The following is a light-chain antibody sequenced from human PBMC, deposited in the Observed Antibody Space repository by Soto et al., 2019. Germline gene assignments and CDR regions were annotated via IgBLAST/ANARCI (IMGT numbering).Light chain of an antibody. CDR1: QSIRSY. CDR2: AAS. V-gene: IGKV1-39*01. J-gene: IGKJ3*01. Sequence: DIQMTQSPSSLSASVGDRVTIACRASQSIRSYLNWYQQKAGKAPELLIYAASSLHSGVPSRFSGSGSGTDSTLTISSLQPEDFATYFCQQSYSNPDTFGPGTKVDIK. CDR3: QQSYSNPDT.